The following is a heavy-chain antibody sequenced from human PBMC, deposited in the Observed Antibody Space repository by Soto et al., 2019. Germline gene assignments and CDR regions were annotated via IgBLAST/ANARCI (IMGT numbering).Heavy chain of an antibody. CDR2: ITTSSAYI. D-gene: IGHD2-21*01. V-gene: IGHV3-21*01. CDR1: GFTFNTYD. CDR3: VRSGTARLLRHSWFDT. J-gene: IGHJ5*02. Sequence: EVQLVESGGGLVKPGGSLRLSCAASGFTFNTYDMNWVRQAPGKGLEWVSSITTSSAYIYYADSLKGRITISRDNAMNSLCLQMNSLRAEDMAVYYCVRSGTARLLRHSWFDTWGQGTLVTVSS.